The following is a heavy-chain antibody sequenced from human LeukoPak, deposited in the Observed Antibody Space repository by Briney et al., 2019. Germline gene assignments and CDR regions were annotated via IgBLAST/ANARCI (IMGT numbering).Heavy chain of an antibody. J-gene: IGHJ3*02. CDR3: ARGRAMIVVVRTPDAFDI. CDR1: GFTFSSYA. D-gene: IGHD3-22*01. Sequence: PGGSLRLSCAASGFTFSSYAMHWVRQAPGKGLEWVAVISYDGSNKYYADSVKGRFTISRDNSKNTLYLQMNSLRAEDTAVYYCARGRAMIVVVRTPDAFDIWGQGTMVTVSS. CDR2: ISYDGSNK. V-gene: IGHV3-30-3*01.